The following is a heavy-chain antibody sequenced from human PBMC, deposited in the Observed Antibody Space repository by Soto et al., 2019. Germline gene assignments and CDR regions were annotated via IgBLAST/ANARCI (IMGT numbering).Heavy chain of an antibody. CDR3: ARDCSGGSCYYFDY. CDR1: GLTFSQYG. V-gene: IGHV3-33*01. D-gene: IGHD2-15*01. Sequence: HVQLVESGGGVVQPGRPLRLSCAASGLTFSQYGIHWVRQAPGKGLEWVAVVWYDGNNKYYAESVKGRITIPRDNSKNTLYLQMNSLRAEDTAVYYCARDCSGGSCYYFDYWGQGTLVTVSS. CDR2: VWYDGNNK. J-gene: IGHJ4*02.